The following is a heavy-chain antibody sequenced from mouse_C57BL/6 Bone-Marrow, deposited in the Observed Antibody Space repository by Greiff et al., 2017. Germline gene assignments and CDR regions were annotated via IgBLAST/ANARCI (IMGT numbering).Heavy chain of an antibody. CDR2: IYPGSGST. V-gene: IGHV1-55*01. CDR1: GYTFTSYW. CDR3: ARRWVVDWYFDV. D-gene: IGHD1-1*01. J-gene: IGHJ1*03. Sequence: QVQLQQPGAELVKPGASVKMSCKASGYTFTSYWITWVKQRPGQGLEWIGDIYPGSGSTNYNEKFKSKATMTVDTSYSTAYMQLSSLTSEDSAVYYCARRWVVDWYFDVWGTGTTVTVSS.